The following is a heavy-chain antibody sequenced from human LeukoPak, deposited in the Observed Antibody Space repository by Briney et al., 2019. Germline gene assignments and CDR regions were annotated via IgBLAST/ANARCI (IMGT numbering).Heavy chain of an antibody. J-gene: IGHJ4*02. V-gene: IGHV4-4*09. CDR2: IYTSGST. Sequence: SETLSLTCTVSGASITGYYWNWIRQPPGKGLEWIGYIYTSGSTNYNPSLKSRVTISVDTSKNQFSLKLSSVTAADTAVYYCARAATYGDYDYWGQGTLVTVSS. D-gene: IGHD4-17*01. CDR3: ARAATYGDYDY. CDR1: GASITGYY.